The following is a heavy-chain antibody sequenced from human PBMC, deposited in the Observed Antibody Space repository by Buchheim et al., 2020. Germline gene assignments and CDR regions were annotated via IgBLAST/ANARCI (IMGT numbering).Heavy chain of an antibody. V-gene: IGHV3-48*03. CDR1: GFTFSSYE. CDR3: AKDGDYVYYYYYGMDV. J-gene: IGHJ6*02. D-gene: IGHD4-17*01. CDR2: ISSSGSTI. Sequence: EVQLVESGGGLVQPGGSLRLSCAASGFTFSSYEMNWVRQAPGKGLEWVSYISSSGSTIYYADSVKGRFTISRDNAKNSLYLQMNSLRAEDTAVYYCAKDGDYVYYYYYGMDVWGQGTT.